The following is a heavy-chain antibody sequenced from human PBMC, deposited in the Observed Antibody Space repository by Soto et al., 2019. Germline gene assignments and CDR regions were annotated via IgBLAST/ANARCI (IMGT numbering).Heavy chain of an antibody. J-gene: IGHJ4*02. Sequence: ASGKVSCNASGYTFTGYYMHWVRQAPGQGLEWMGWINPNSGGTNYAQKFQGRVTMTRDTSISTAYMELSRLRSDDTAVYYCARVWDYYDSRGYYDYWGPGTLVTVSS. CDR3: ARVWDYYDSRGYYDY. CDR2: INPNSGGT. D-gene: IGHD3-22*01. CDR1: GYTFTGYY. V-gene: IGHV1-2*02.